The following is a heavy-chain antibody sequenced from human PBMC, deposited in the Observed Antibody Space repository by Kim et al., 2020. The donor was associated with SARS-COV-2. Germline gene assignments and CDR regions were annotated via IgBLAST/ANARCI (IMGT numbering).Heavy chain of an antibody. CDR2: INHSGSI. CDR1: GDTFGDYY. D-gene: IGHD3-16*02. Sequence: SETLSLTCAVSGDTFGDYYWTWFRQPPGKGLEWIGDINHPGSEINHSGSIDYNPSLKSRDTISVDTSKKHFSRKLTSVTAADTAIYYCARGDFVWGTYRHLCGPWGQGTRVTVSS. J-gene: IGHJ5*02. CDR3: ARGDFVWGTYRHLCGP. V-gene: IGHV4-34*01.